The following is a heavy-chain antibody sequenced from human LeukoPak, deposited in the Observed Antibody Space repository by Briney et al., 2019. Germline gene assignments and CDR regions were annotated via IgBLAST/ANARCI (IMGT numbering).Heavy chain of an antibody. CDR3: ARGYYYDSSGYYV. Sequence: GGSLRLSCAASGFTFSSYSMNWVRQAPGKGLEWVSYISSSSSTIYYADSVKGRFTISRDNAKNSLYLQMNSLRAEDTAVYYCARGYYYDSSGYYVWGQGTLVTVSS. CDR2: ISSSSSTI. V-gene: IGHV3-48*01. CDR1: GFTFSSYS. J-gene: IGHJ4*02. D-gene: IGHD3-22*01.